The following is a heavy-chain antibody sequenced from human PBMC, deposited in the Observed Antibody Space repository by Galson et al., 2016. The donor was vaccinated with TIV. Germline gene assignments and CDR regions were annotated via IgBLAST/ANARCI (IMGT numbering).Heavy chain of an antibody. CDR3: ARERILLSAAVPRTNWFDP. V-gene: IGHV3-11*01. Sequence: LSCAASGFDFSGYYMSWVRQAPGKGLEWISYIGSSGSPIVYADSVKGRFTISRDNAKNSVYLRMNSLRVEDTAVYYCARERILLSAAVPRTNWFDPWGQGTLVTVSS. CDR2: IGSSGSPI. J-gene: IGHJ5*02. CDR1: GFDFSGYY. D-gene: IGHD2-2*01.